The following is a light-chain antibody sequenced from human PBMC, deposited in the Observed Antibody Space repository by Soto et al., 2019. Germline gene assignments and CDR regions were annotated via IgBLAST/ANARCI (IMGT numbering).Light chain of an antibody. V-gene: IGKV1-27*01. J-gene: IGKJ3*01. CDR3: QKYTRAAFT. Sequence: DIQMTQSPSSLSASVGDRVAITCRTSQGIRDYLSWYQQKPGKVPKLLIYAASTLRSGVLSRFSGSGSGTDFTITISCLSTEDFAKYYCQKYTRAAFTFGPENKVHIK. CDR2: AAS. CDR1: QGIRDY.